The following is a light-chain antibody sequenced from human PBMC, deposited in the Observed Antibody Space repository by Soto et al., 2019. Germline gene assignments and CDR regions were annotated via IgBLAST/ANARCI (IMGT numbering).Light chain of an antibody. CDR3: QQYNSYSQT. J-gene: IGKJ1*01. Sequence: DIQMTQSPSTLSASVGDRVTITCRASQSISSWLAWYQQKPGKAPKLLIYKASNLESGVPSRFSGSGSGTEFTLTISSLQPDDFATYYGQQYNSYSQTFGQGTKVEIK. CDR2: KAS. CDR1: QSISSW. V-gene: IGKV1-5*03.